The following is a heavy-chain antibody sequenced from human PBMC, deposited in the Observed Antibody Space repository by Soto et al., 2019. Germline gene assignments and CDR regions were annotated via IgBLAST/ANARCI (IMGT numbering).Heavy chain of an antibody. CDR3: ARVALNGILLGGVDS. D-gene: IGHD1-20*01. V-gene: IGHV1-69*18. CDR1: AGTFVNYA. CDR2: ITPMFGKT. Sequence: QVQLVQSGAEVKKPGSSVKVSCKASAGTFVNYAITWVRQAPGQGLELMGTITPMFGKTYNAQKFNGRVTFTADESTSTAFMELSGLRSQDTAVYYCARVALNGILLGGVDSWGQGTLVTVSS. J-gene: IGHJ4*02.